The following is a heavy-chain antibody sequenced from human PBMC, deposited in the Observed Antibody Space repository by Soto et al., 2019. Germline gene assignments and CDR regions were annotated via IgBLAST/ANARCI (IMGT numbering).Heavy chain of an antibody. CDR2: INAGNGNT. J-gene: IGHJ6*02. D-gene: IGHD3-3*01. V-gene: IGHV1-3*01. CDR1: GYTFTSYA. CDR3: ARSGTKNYDFWSGYYGAGYYYGMDV. Sequence: ASVKVSCKASGYTFTSYAIHWVRQAPGQRLEWMGWINAGNGNTKYSQKFQGRATITRDTSASTAYMELSSLRSEDTAVYYCARSGTKNYDFWSGYYGAGYYYGMDVWGQGTTVTVSS.